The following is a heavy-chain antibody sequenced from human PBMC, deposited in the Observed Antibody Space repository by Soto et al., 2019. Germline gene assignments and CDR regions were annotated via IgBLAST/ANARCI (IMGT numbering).Heavy chain of an antibody. CDR3: ARHGYDYGGGYFDS. D-gene: IGHD3-10*01. V-gene: IGHV3-66*04. CDR1: GVTVSSNY. Sequence: EVQLVESGGGLVQPGGSLRLSCAASGVTVSSNYMSWVRQAPGKGLEWVSVIYSGGSTYYADSVKGRLSISRDNAKNTLYLQMDGLRAEDAAVYYCARHGYDYGGGYFDSWGQGTLVTVSS. CDR2: IYSGGST. J-gene: IGHJ4*02.